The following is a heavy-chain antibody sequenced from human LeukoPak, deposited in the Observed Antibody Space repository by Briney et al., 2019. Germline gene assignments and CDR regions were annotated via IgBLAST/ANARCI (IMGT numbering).Heavy chain of an antibody. V-gene: IGHV1-2*02. Sequence: GASVKVSCKASGYTFTGYYMHWVRQAPGQGLEWMGWINPNSGGTNYAQKFQGRVTMTRDTSISTAYMELSRLRSDDTAVYYCARIVAASGNAFDIWGQGTMVTVSS. CDR1: GYTFTGYY. CDR3: ARIVAASGNAFDI. CDR2: INPNSGGT. J-gene: IGHJ3*02. D-gene: IGHD3-10*01.